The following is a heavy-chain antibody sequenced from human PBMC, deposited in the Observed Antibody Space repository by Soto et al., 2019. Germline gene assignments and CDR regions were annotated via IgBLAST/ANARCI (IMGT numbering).Heavy chain of an antibody. V-gene: IGHV4-39*01. CDR2: IYYIGST. CDR1: GGSISTIGYY. Sequence: QLQLQESGPGLVKPSETLSLTCTVSGGSISTIGYYWGWSRQPPGKGLEWIGSIYYIGSTYYNLSLKSRVNISVDMSKNQFSLKLSSVTAADTAVYSCARLDMIRGVRVDYWGQGTLVTVSS. J-gene: IGHJ4*02. D-gene: IGHD3-10*01. CDR3: ARLDMIRGVRVDY.